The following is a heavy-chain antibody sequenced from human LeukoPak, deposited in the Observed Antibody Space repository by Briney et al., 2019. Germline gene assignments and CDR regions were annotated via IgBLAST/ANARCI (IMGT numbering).Heavy chain of an antibody. D-gene: IGHD6-19*01. Sequence: GGSLRLSCAASGFTFTSYAMSWVRQAPGKGLEWVSGISGSGGRTFYADSVKGRFTISRDNSKNTPYLQMSSLRVEDTAVYHCAKDRSGWSKGLDVWGQGTTVTVSS. V-gene: IGHV3-23*01. CDR3: AKDRSGWSKGLDV. CDR1: GFTFTSYA. CDR2: ISGSGGRT. J-gene: IGHJ6*02.